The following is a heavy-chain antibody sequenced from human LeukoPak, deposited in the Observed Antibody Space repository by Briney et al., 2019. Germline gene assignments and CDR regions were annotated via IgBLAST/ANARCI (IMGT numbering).Heavy chain of an antibody. CDR3: ARYCPSSCNAGDTFDI. Sequence: ASVKVSCKSSGYXFTGYYMHWVRQAPGQGLEWMGWSNPNSGGTNYAQKFQGRVTMTRDPSISTAYMELSSLRSDDTAVYYCARYCPSSCNAGDTFDIWGQGTVVTVSS. CDR2: SNPNSGGT. J-gene: IGHJ3*02. D-gene: IGHD2-2*01. V-gene: IGHV1-2*02. CDR1: GYXFTGYY.